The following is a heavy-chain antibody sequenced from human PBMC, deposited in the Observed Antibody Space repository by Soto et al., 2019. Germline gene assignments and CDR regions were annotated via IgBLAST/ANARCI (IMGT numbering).Heavy chain of an antibody. D-gene: IGHD6-13*01. CDR3: ARGPGEYSSSWLVGSGGDWFDP. J-gene: IGHJ5*02. CDR2: IYYSGST. Sequence: LETLSLTCTVSGGSISSYYWSWIRQPPGKGLEWIGYIYYSGSTNYNPSLKSRVTISVDTSKNQFSLKLSSVTAADTAVYYCARGPGEYSSSWLVGSGGDWFDPWGQGTLVTVSS. V-gene: IGHV4-59*01. CDR1: GGSISSYY.